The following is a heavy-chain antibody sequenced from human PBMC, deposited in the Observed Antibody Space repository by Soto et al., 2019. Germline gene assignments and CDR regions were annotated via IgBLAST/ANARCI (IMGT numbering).Heavy chain of an antibody. CDR2: ISGSGTST. CDR3: AKENTPDYGDYVDY. Sequence: EVQLLESGGGLVQPGGSLRLSCAASGFTFSSYAMSWVRQAPGKGLKWISSISGSGTSTYYADSVKGRFTISRDNSKNTMYLQMNSLRAEDTALYFCAKENTPDYGDYVDYWGQGTLVTVS. V-gene: IGHV3-23*01. D-gene: IGHD4-17*01. J-gene: IGHJ4*02. CDR1: GFTFSSYA.